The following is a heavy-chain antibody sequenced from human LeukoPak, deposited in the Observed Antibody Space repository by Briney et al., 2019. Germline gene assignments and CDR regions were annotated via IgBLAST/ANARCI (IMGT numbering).Heavy chain of an antibody. J-gene: IGHJ4*02. D-gene: IGHD3-3*01. Sequence: SETLSLTCTVSGGSISSYYWGWIRQPPGKGLEWIGSIYHSGSTYYNPSLKSRVTISVDTSKNQFSLKLSSVTAADTAVYYCARHRGRGVDFYYFDYWGQGTLVTVSS. V-gene: IGHV4-38-2*02. CDR1: GGSISSYY. CDR2: IYHSGST. CDR3: ARHRGRGVDFYYFDY.